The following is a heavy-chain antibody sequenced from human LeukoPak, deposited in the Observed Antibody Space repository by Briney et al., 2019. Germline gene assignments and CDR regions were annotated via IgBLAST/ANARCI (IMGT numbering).Heavy chain of an antibody. Sequence: SETPPLTCTVSGGSISSYYWGWLRQPAGKGLKWIGRIYTSGSTNHNPSLKRRVTMSVDTSKNQFSLKLSSVTAADTAVYYCARDQTYYDSSGYSLYAFDIWGQGTMVTVSS. V-gene: IGHV4-4*07. J-gene: IGHJ3*02. CDR2: IYTSGST. CDR1: GGSISSYY. CDR3: ARDQTYYDSSGYSLYAFDI. D-gene: IGHD3-22*01.